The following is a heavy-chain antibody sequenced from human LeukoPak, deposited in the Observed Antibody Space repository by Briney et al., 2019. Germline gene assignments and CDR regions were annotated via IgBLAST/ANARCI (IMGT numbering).Heavy chain of an antibody. CDR3: ARGKEDIVLMVYAIPWHYYYYYYMDV. CDR2: ISAYNGNT. V-gene: IGHV1-18*01. CDR1: GYTFTSYG. D-gene: IGHD2-8*01. J-gene: IGHJ6*03. Sequence: ASVKVSCKASGYTFTSYGVSWVRQAPGQGLEWMGWISAYNGNTNYAQKFQGRVTITRNTSISTAYMELSSLRSEDTAVYYCARGKEDIVLMVYAIPWHYYYYYYMDVWGKGTTVTVSS.